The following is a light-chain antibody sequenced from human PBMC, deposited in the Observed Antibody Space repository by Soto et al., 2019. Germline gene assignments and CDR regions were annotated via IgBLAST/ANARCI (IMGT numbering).Light chain of an antibody. Sequence: QSALTQPASVSGSPGQSITISCTGTSSDIDTYNYVSWYQQHPGKAPKLIIYEVTNRPSGVSNRFSGSKSGDTASLTISGLRAEDEADYYCCSYTSTSTLVVFGTGTKVTVL. CDR2: EVT. J-gene: IGLJ1*01. CDR1: SSDIDTYNY. CDR3: CSYTSTSTLVV. V-gene: IGLV2-14*01.